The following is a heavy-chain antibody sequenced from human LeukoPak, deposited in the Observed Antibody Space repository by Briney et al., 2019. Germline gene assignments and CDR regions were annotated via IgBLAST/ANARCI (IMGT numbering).Heavy chain of an antibody. D-gene: IGHD2-21*01. CDR3: VAWIALRPY. J-gene: IGHJ4*02. CDR1: GFSFSSNF. V-gene: IGHV3-53*01. CDR2: IYTDGTT. Sequence: GGSLKLSCAASGFSFSSNFMSWVRQAPGKGLEWVSLIYTDGTTSYADSVKGRFAISRDNYKNTLYLQMNSLTADYTAVYYCVAWIALRPYWGQGTLVTVSS.